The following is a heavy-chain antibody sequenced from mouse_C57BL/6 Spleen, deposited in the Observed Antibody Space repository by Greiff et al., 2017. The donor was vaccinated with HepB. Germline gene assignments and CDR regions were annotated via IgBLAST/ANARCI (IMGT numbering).Heavy chain of an antibody. Sequence: EVKLQESGPGLVKPSQSLSLTCSVTCYSITSGYYWNWIRQFPGNKLEWMGYISYDGSNNYNPSLKNRISITRDTSKNQFFLKLNSVTTEDTATYYCARGGYSNYPYYYAMDYWGQGTSVTVSS. CDR1: CYSITSGYY. CDR2: ISYDGSN. D-gene: IGHD2-5*01. CDR3: ARGGYSNYPYYYAMDY. V-gene: IGHV3-6*01. J-gene: IGHJ4*01.